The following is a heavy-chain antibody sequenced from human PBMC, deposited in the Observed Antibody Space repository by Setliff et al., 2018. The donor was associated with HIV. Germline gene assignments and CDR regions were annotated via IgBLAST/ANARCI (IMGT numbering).Heavy chain of an antibody. CDR1: EYTFTSYA. Sequence: AASVKVSCKASEYTFTSYAVNWVRQAPGQGFEWVGWIHTNTGDPTYAQGFTGRFVFSFDTSVSTAYLQISGLKAEDTAVYYCATRGEQLYFYGMDVWGQGTTVTVSS. CDR2: IHTNTGDP. V-gene: IGHV7-4-1*02. CDR3: ATRGEQLYFYGMDV. J-gene: IGHJ6*02. D-gene: IGHD1-26*01.